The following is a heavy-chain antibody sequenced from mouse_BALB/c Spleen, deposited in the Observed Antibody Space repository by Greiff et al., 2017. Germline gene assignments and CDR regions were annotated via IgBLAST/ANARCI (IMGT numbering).Heavy chain of an antibody. J-gene: IGHJ3*01. Sequence: QVQLQQSGADLAKPGASVTMSCKASGYTFTSYWLHWVKQRPGQGLEWIVYINPSTGYTEYNQKFKDKATLTADKSSSTAYMQLSSLTSEDSAVYYCARGANWDVGWFAYWGQGTLVTVAA. V-gene: IGHV1-7*01. CDR3: ARGANWDVGWFAY. CDR2: INPSTGYT. CDR1: GYTFTSYW. D-gene: IGHD4-1*01.